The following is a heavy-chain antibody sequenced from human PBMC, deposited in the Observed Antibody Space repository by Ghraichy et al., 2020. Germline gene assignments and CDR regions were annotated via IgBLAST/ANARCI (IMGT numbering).Heavy chain of an antibody. CDR3: ARRSKVAAPGHYFDY. Sequence: ASVKDSCKASGYTFTGYYMNWVRQAPGQGLEWMGRINPNSGGTNYAQKFQGRVTMTRDTSTSTVYMEVSRLRSDDTAVYYCARRSKVAAPGHYFDYWGQGTLVTVSS. CDR2: INPNSGGT. J-gene: IGHJ4*02. V-gene: IGHV1-2*06. D-gene: IGHD6-19*01. CDR1: GYTFTGYY.